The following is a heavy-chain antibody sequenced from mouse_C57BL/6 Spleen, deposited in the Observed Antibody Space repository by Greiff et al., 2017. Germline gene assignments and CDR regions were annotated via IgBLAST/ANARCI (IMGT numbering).Heavy chain of an antibody. V-gene: IGHV1-54*01. CDR1: GYAFTNYL. CDR2: INPGGGGT. J-gene: IGHJ2*01. D-gene: IGHD1-1*01. Sequence: QVQLQQPGAELVRPGTSVKVSCKASGYAFTNYLIEWVKQRPGQGLEWIGVINPGGGGTNYNEKFKGKATLTADKSSSTAYMQLSSLTSEDSAVYFCARSPRCRRCDYWSQGTTLTVSS. CDR3: ARSPRCRRCDY.